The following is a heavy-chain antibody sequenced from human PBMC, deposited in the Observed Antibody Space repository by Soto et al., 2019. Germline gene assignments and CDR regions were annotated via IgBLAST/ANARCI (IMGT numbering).Heavy chain of an antibody. CDR1: GYTFTSYG. CDR3: ATHYDFWSGYPDDAFDI. Sequence: ASVKVSCKASGYTFTSYGISWVRQAPGQGHEWNGWISAYNGNTNYAQKLQGRVTMTTDTSTSTAYMELRSLRSDDTAVYYCATHYDFWSGYPDDAFDIWGQGTMVTVSS. CDR2: ISAYNGNT. D-gene: IGHD3-3*01. J-gene: IGHJ3*02. V-gene: IGHV1-18*01.